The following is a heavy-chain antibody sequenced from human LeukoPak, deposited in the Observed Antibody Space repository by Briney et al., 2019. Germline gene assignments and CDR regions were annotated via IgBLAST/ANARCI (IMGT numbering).Heavy chain of an antibody. CDR2: ISGSGGST. CDR1: GFTFSSYA. Sequence: GGSLRLSCAASGFTFSSYAMSWVRQAPGKGLEWVSAISGSGGSTYYADSVKGRFTISRDNSKNTLFLQMNSLRAEDTAVYYCAKDPYYYDTSGYNGDYWGQGTLVTVSS. CDR3: AKDPYYYDTSGYNGDY. V-gene: IGHV3-23*01. D-gene: IGHD3-22*01. J-gene: IGHJ4*02.